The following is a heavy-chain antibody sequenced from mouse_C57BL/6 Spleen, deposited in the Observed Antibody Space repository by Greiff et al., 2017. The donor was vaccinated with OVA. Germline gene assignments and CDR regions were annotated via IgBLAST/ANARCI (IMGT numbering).Heavy chain of an antibody. CDR3: ARGRLLRDWYFDV. D-gene: IGHD1-1*01. J-gene: IGHJ1*03. V-gene: IGHV1-22*01. CDR2: INPNNGGT. Sequence: EVMLQQSGPELVKPGASVKMSCKASGYTFTDYNMHWVKQSHGKSLEWIGYINPNNGGTSYNQKFKGKATLTVNKSSSTAYMELRSLTSEDSAVYYCARGRLLRDWYFDVWGTGTTVTVSS. CDR1: GYTFTDYN.